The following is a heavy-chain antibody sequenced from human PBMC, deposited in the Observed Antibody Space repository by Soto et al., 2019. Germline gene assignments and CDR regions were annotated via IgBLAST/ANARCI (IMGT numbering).Heavy chain of an antibody. CDR1: GFTFSSNE. CDR3: ATAGLTGTV. J-gene: IGHJ6*02. D-gene: IGHD3-9*01. CDR2: ISVSGSMR. Sequence: GGSLRLSCAPSGFTFSSNEMNWVRQAPGKGLEWVSYISVSGSMRFYADAVRGRFTIARDNTKKMLYLQMNSLRVEDTAIYYCATAGLTGTVWGQGTTVTVSS. V-gene: IGHV3-48*03.